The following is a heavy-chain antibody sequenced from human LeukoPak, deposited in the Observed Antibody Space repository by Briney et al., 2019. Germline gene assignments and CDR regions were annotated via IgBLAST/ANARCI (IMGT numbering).Heavy chain of an antibody. Sequence: PSETLSLTCTVSGGSISSYCWSWIRQPAGKGLEWIGHIYTSGSTNYNPSLKSRVTMSLDTSRKQFSLRLTSVTAADTAVYYCARLKFYDSTGYSPGYYMDVWGKGTTVSVFS. D-gene: IGHD3-22*01. CDR3: ARLKFYDSTGYSPGYYMDV. CDR2: IYTSGST. J-gene: IGHJ6*03. V-gene: IGHV4-4*07. CDR1: GGSISSYC.